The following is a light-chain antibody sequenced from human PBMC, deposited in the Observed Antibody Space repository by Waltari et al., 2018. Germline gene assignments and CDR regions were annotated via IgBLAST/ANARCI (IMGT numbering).Light chain of an antibody. CDR3: SSQTLDGLVL. V-gene: IGLV2-14*03. Sequence: QSALTQPASVSGSPGQSITISCSGVGSAVGASDSVTWHQHHPGKAPQVIIYDVTNRPSGVSDRFSASKSANTASLTISRLQPEDEADYYCSSQTLDGLVLFGGGTRLTVL. CDR2: DVT. CDR1: GSAVGASDS. J-gene: IGLJ2*01.